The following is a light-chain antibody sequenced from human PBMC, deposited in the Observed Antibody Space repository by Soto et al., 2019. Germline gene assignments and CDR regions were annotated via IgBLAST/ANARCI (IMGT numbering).Light chain of an antibody. CDR3: QQYYSYPWT. CDR1: QGISSY. CDR2: AAS. Sequence: AVRMTQSPSSLSASTGDRVTITCRASQGISSYLAWYQQKPGKAPELLIYAASTLQSGVPSRFSGSGSGTDFTLTISCLQSEDFATYYCQQYYSYPWTFGQRAMVDI. V-gene: IGKV1-8*01. J-gene: IGKJ1*01.